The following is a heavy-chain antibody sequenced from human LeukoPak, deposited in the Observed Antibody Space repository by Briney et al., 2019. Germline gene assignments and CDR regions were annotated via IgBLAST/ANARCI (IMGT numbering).Heavy chain of an antibody. CDR1: GYTLTELS. D-gene: IGHD3-10*01. CDR3: ATLGITMVRGVLAFDY. CDR2: FDPEDGET. V-gene: IGHV1-24*01. Sequence: GASVKVSCKVSGYTLTELSMHWVRQAPGKGLEWMGGFDPEDGETIYAQKFQGRVTMTEDTSTDTAYMELSSLRSEDTAVYYCATLGITMVRGVLAFDYWGQGTLVTASS. J-gene: IGHJ4*02.